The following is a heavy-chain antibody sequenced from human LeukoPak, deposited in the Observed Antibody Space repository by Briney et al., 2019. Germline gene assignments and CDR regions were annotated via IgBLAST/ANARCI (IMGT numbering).Heavy chain of an antibody. J-gene: IGHJ6*03. CDR3: ARDFSNYYDSSGYYYYYYMDV. D-gene: IGHD3-22*01. V-gene: IGHV4-4*07. CDR1: GGSISSYY. CDR2: IYTSGST. Sequence: SETLSLTCTVSGGSISSYYWSWIRQPAAKGLEWIGRIYTSGSTNYNPSLKSRVTMSVDTSKNQFSPKLSSVTAADTAVYYCARDFSNYYDSSGYYYYYYMDVWGKGTTVTISS.